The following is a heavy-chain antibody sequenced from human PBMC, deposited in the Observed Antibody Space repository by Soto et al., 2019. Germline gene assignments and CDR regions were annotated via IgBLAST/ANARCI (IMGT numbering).Heavy chain of an antibody. Sequence: QVQLVQSGAEVKKPGASVKVSCKASGYTFTSYGISWVRQAPGQGLEWMGWISAYNGNTNYAQKLQGRVTMTTATSMSTATMEVRSLRSDDTAVYYCARSSGSAYWFDPWGQGTLVTVSS. J-gene: IGHJ5*02. CDR3: ARSSGSAYWFDP. CDR1: GYTFTSYG. CDR2: ISAYNGNT. V-gene: IGHV1-18*01. D-gene: IGHD6-6*01.